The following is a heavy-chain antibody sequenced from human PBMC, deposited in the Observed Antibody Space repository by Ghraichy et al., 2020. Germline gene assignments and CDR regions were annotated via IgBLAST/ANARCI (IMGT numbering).Heavy chain of an antibody. CDR2: IYYSGST. CDR1: GGSISSSSYY. D-gene: IGHD1-26*01. Sequence: SQTLSLTCTVSGGSISSSSYYWGWIRQPPGKGLEWIGSIYYSGSTYYNPSLKSRVTISVDTTKNQFSLKLSSVTAADTAVYYCARVFYSGSYFDIWGQGTMVTVSS. V-gene: IGHV4-39*01. CDR3: ARVFYSGSYFDI. J-gene: IGHJ3*02.